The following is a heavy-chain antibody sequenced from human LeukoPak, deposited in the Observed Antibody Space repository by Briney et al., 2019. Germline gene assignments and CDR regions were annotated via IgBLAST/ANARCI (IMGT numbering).Heavy chain of an antibody. J-gene: IGHJ4*02. Sequence: SETLSLTCTVSGCSITKSINHWGWIREPPGKGPEWIESISYSASPRYTPSLKTRVTISVDTSKTRLSLKLRSVTAADPAVYFCARQLRGEAVAGHLQPFDYWGQGTLVTVSS. CDR2: ISYSASP. CDR3: ARQLRGEAVAGHLQPFDY. D-gene: IGHD6-19*01. CDR1: GCSITKSINH. V-gene: IGHV4-39*01.